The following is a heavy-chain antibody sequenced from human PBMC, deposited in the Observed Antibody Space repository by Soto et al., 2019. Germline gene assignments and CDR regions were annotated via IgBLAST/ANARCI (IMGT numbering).Heavy chain of an antibody. D-gene: IGHD6-6*01. CDR2: ISSSGYFM. CDR1: GFNFSDYS. V-gene: IGHV3-21*01. J-gene: IGHJ4*02. CDR3: ARGEYSSSSVLDY. Sequence: ESGGGLVKPGGSLRLSCAASGFNFSDYSMNWVRQAPGKGLEWVSSISSSGYFMHYADSVRGRFIISKDSTKNSLYLQMNNLRAEDTAVYYCARGEYSSSSVLDYWGQGTLVTVSS.